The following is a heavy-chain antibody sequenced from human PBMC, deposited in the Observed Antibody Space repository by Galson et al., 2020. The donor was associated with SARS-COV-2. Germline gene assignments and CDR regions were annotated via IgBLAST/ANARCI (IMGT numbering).Heavy chain of an antibody. CDR2: ISYEGSIK. CDR3: AKSREICWLGEGRCMDV. J-gene: IGHJ6*02. V-gene: IGHV3-30*18. CDR1: GFTFSSYG. Sequence: TGGSLRLSCAASGFTFSSYGMHWVRQAPGKGLEWVAVISYEGSIKYYSDSVKGRFTISRDYSKNTLYLQMNSLRADDAAVYDCAKSREICWLGEGRCMDVCGQGTTVIVSS. D-gene: IGHD3-10*01.